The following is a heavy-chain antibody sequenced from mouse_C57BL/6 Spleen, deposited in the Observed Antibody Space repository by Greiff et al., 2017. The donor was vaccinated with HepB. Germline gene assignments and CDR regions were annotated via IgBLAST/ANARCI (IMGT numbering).Heavy chain of an antibody. CDR2: IRSKSNNYAT. D-gene: IGHD2-4*01. J-gene: IGHJ2*01. Sequence: EVKLLESGGGLVQPKGSLKLQCAAPGFSFNTNAMNWVRQAPGKGLEWVAGIRSKSNNYATYYPDSVKDSFTISRDYSESMLYLQMNNLKTEDTAMYYCVRDYDYEYYFDYWGQGTTLTVSS. CDR3: VRDYDYEYYFDY. CDR1: GFSFNTNA. V-gene: IGHV10-1*01.